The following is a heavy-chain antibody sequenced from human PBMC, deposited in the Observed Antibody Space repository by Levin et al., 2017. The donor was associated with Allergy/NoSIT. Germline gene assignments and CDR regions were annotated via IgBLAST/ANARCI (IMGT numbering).Heavy chain of an antibody. V-gene: IGHV3-7*04. CDR1: GFTFSRYY. D-gene: IGHD6-19*01. J-gene: IGHJ3*01. Sequence: GESLKISCVASGFTFSRYYGIWVRQAPGKGLEWLANIREDGSEKHYVDSVKGRFTISRDNAKNSVFLEMNTLRVEDTAVYYCARDSGGAYNRGWFDALDLWGQGTTVIVSS. CDR2: IREDGSEK. CDR3: ARDSGGAYNRGWFDALDL.